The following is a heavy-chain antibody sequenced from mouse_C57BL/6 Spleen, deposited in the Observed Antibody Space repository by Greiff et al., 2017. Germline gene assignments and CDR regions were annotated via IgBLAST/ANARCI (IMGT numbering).Heavy chain of an antibody. CDR3: ADRFAY. CDR2: INPNNGGP. Sequence: EVQLQQSGPELVKPGASVKISCKASGYTFTDYYMNWVKQSHGKSLEWIGDINPNNGGPSYNQKFKGKATLTVDKSYSTAYMELRSLTSEDSAVYYCADRFAYWGQGTLVTVSA. CDR1: GYTFTDYY. V-gene: IGHV1-26*01. J-gene: IGHJ3*01.